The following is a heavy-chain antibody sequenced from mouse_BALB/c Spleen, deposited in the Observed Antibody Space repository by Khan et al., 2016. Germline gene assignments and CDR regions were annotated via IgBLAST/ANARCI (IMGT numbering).Heavy chain of an antibody. J-gene: IGHJ4*01. Sequence: EVELVESGGGLVQPGGSRKLSCAASEFTFSSYGMHWVRQAPEKGLEWVASISSGGSTIYYADTVKGRFTISRDNPKNTLFLQMTSLRSEDSALYYCARNGARNAYAMAYWGQGTLVTFSA. CDR2: ISSGGSTI. V-gene: IGHV5-17*02. CDR1: EFTFSSYG. CDR3: ARNGARNAYAMAY.